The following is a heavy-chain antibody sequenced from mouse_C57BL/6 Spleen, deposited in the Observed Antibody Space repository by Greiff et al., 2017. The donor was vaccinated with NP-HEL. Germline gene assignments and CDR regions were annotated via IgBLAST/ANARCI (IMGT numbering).Heavy chain of an antibody. CDR1: GYTFTSYW. CDR2: IYPGNSDT. Sequence: VQLQQSGTVLARPGASVKMSCKTSGYTFTSYWMHWVKQRPGQGLEWIGAIYPGNSDTSYNQKFKGKAKLTAVTSASTAYMELSSLTNEDSAVYYCTRSHYYGSSYEGFAYWGQGTLVTVSA. V-gene: IGHV1-5*01. CDR3: TRSHYYGSSYEGFAY. D-gene: IGHD1-1*01. J-gene: IGHJ3*01.